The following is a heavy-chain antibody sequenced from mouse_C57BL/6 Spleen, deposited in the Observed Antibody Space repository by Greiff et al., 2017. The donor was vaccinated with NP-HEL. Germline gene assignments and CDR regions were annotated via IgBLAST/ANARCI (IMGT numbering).Heavy chain of an antibody. D-gene: IGHD2-2*01. J-gene: IGHJ2*01. CDR1: GYTFTSYW. CDR3: AKEGGYDGGFDY. CDR2: IDPSDSET. V-gene: IGHV1-52*01. Sequence: VQPQQSGAELVRPGSSVKLSCKASGYTFTSYWMHWVKQRPIQGLEWIGNIDPSDSETHYNQKFKDKATLSVDKSSSTAYMQLSSLTSEDSAVYYCAKEGGYDGGFDYWGQGTTLTVSS.